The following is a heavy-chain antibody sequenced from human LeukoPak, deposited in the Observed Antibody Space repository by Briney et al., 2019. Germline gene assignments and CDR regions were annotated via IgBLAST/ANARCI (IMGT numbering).Heavy chain of an antibody. Sequence: APVKVSCKASGYTFTSYAMHWVRQAPGQRLEWMGWINAGNGNTKYSQKFQGRVTITRDTSASTAYMELSSLRSEDTAVYYCASESVAGNGLFDYWGQGTLVTVSS. J-gene: IGHJ4*02. D-gene: IGHD6-19*01. CDR1: GYTFTSYA. CDR2: INAGNGNT. CDR3: ASESVAGNGLFDY. V-gene: IGHV1-3*01.